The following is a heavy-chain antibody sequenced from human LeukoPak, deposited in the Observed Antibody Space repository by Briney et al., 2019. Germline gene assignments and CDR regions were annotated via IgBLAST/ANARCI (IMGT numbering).Heavy chain of an antibody. J-gene: IGHJ4*02. CDR1: GGSISSGSYY. CDR3: ASSSIMVRGVPTYFDY. CDR2: IYTSGST. V-gene: IGHV4-61*02. Sequence: SETLSLTCTVSGGSISSGSYYWSWIRQPAGKGLEWIGRIYTSGSTNYNPSLKSRVTISVDTSKNQFSLKLSSVTAADTAVYYCASSSIMVRGVPTYFDYWGQGTLVTVSS. D-gene: IGHD3-10*01.